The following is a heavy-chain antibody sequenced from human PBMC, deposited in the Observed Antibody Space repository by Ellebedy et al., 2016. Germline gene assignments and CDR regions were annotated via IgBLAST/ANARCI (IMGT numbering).Heavy chain of an antibody. CDR2: IYYSGST. D-gene: IGHD3-22*01. CDR3: ARVNYYDSSGHDY. J-gene: IGHJ4*02. Sequence: SETLSLTXAVYGGSFSGYCWNWIRQPPGKGLEWIGSIYYSGSTYYNPSLKSRVTISVDTSKNQFSLKLSSVTAADTAVYYCARVNYYDSSGHDYWGQGTLVTVSS. V-gene: IGHV4-34*01. CDR1: GGSFSGYC.